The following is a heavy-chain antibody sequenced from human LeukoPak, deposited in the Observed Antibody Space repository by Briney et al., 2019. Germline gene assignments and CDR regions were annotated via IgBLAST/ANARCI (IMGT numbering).Heavy chain of an antibody. CDR3: ARHTHYYSSGWYFNTRAPSFDY. D-gene: IGHD6-19*01. Sequence: SETLSLTCAVYGGSFSGYYWSWIRQPPGKGLEWIGEINHSGSTNYNPSLKSRVTISVDTSKNQFSLKLSSVTAADTAVYYCARHTHYYSSGWYFNTRAPSFDYWGQGTLVTVSS. J-gene: IGHJ4*02. CDR2: INHSGST. CDR1: GGSFSGYY. V-gene: IGHV4-34*01.